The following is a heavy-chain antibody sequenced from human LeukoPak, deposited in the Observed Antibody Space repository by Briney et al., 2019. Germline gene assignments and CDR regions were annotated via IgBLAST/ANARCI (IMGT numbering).Heavy chain of an antibody. CDR1: GFAFSNFA. CDR3: AKMEGQRLYDYCMDV. D-gene: IGHD3-3*01. Sequence: GGSLRLSCAASGFAFSNFAMSWVRQAPRKGLEWVSAMSGSGYYTYYVESVKGRFTISRDNSKNTLYLHMNSLRADDTAVCYCAKMEGQRLYDYCMDVWGRGTTVTVYS. V-gene: IGHV3-23*01. CDR2: MSGSGYYT. J-gene: IGHJ6*03.